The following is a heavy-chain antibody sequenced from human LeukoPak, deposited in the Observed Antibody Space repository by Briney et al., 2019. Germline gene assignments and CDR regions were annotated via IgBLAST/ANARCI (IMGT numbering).Heavy chain of an antibody. CDR3: ARTPNGIAVAGFDY. D-gene: IGHD6-19*01. CDR1: GGSISSYY. Sequence: SETLSLTCTVSGGSISSYYWGWIRQPPGKGLEWVGYIYYSGSTNYNPSLKSRVTISVDTSKNQFSLKLSSVAAADTAVYYCARTPNGIAVAGFDYWGQGTLVTVSS. V-gene: IGHV4-59*01. J-gene: IGHJ4*02. CDR2: IYYSGST.